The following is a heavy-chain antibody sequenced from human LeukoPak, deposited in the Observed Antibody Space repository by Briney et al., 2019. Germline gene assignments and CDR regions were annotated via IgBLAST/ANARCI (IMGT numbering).Heavy chain of an antibody. J-gene: IGHJ5*02. D-gene: IGHD4-17*01. V-gene: IGHV5-51*01. CDR1: GYSSTSYG. Sequence: RGESLKISCKGSGYSSTSYGICWVRQMPGKGLWWVGVIYTGDSDTKRSPCFQAQVTISADKSISTAYLQWSSLKASDTAMYYCARLLSSSYHHYNISQTTVTTWDWFDPWGQGTLVTVSS. CDR2: IYTGDSDT. CDR3: ARLLSSSYHHYNISQTTVTTWDWFDP.